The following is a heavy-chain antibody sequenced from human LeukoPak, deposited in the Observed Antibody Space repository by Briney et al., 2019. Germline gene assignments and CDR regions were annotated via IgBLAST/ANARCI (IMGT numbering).Heavy chain of an antibody. CDR3: TTGLGSGSYEWDY. V-gene: IGHV3-49*03. D-gene: IGHD3-10*01. Sequence: GSLRLSCTASGFTFGDYAMSWFRQAPGKGLEWVGFIRSKAYGGTTEYAASVKGRFTISRDDSKSIAYLQMNSLKTEDTAVYYCTTGLGSGSYEWDYWGQGTLVTVSS. J-gene: IGHJ4*02. CDR1: GFTFGDYA. CDR2: IRSKAYGGTT.